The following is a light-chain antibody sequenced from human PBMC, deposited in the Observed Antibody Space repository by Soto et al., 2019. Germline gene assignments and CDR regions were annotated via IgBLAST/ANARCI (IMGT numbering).Light chain of an antibody. CDR3: AAWDDSLNGWV. V-gene: IGLV1-44*01. CDR1: SSNIGSNS. CDR2: SNN. Sequence: QSVLXXPPSASGTPGQRVAISCSXXSSNIGSNSVNWYQHLPVTAPKLLVYSNNRRPSGVPDRISGSKSGASASLAFSGLQSEDEAEYFCAAWDDSLNGWVFGGGTKLTVL. J-gene: IGLJ3*02.